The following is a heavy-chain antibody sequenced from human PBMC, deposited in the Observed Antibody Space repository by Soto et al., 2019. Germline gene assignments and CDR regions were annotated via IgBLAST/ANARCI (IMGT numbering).Heavy chain of an antibody. CDR1: GYTFTSYG. D-gene: IGHD4-17*01. CDR2: ISAYNGNT. Sequence: QVQLVQSGAEVKKPGASVKVSCKASGYTFTSYGISWVRQAPGQGLEWMGWISAYNGNTNYAQKLQGRVTMTTDTSTSKAYMELRGLRSGDTAVYYCAGTTAATYNWLAPWGQGTLVTVSS. V-gene: IGHV1-18*01. CDR3: AGTTAATYNWLAP. J-gene: IGHJ5*02.